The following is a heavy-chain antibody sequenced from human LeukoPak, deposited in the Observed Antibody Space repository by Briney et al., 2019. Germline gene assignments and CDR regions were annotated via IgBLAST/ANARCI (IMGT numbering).Heavy chain of an antibody. Sequence: SGKVSCKGSGGSFTSYAISWGRQAPGQGVGWMGRSIPILCIANYAQKFQGRVTITAAKSTSTAYMELSSLRSEDTAVYYCARDLKSYSSGWYEDPWGQGTLVTVSS. J-gene: IGHJ5*02. CDR2: SIPILCIA. D-gene: IGHD6-19*01. V-gene: IGHV1-69*04. CDR3: ARDLKSYSSGWYEDP. CDR1: GGSFTSYA.